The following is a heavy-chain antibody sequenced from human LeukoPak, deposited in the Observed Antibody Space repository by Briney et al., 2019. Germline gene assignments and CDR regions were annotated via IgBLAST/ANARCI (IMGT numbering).Heavy chain of an antibody. CDR2: FDPGDGET. V-gene: IGHV1-24*01. J-gene: IGHJ4*02. CDR3: ATSPSGSLRGHFWGSYRRKDPFDY. D-gene: IGHD3-16*02. Sequence: ASVKVSCKVSGYTLTELSMHWVRQAPGKGLEWMGGFDPGDGETIYAQKFQGRVTMTEDTSTDTAYMELSSLRSEDTAVYYCATSPSGSLRGHFWGSYRRKDPFDYWGQGTLVTVSS. CDR1: GYTLTELS.